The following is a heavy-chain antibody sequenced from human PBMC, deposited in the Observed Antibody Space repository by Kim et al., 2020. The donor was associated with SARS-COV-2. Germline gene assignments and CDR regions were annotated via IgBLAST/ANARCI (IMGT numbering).Heavy chain of an antibody. CDR3: AKYPPPLYGDYLFYYYGMDV. V-gene: IGHV3-23*01. CDR2: ISGSGGST. Sequence: GGSLRLSCAASGFTFSSYAMSWVRQAPGKGLEWVSAISGSGGSTYYADSVKGRFTISRDNSKNTLYLQMNSLRAEDTAVYYCAKYPPPLYGDYLFYYYGMDVWGQGTTVTVSS. J-gene: IGHJ6*02. CDR1: GFTFSSYA. D-gene: IGHD4-17*01.